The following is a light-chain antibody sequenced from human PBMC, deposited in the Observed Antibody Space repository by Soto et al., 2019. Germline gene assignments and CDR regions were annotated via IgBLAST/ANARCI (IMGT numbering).Light chain of an antibody. Sequence: DIQMTQSPSTLSASVGDRVTITCRASQSISSWLAWYQQKPGKAPKLLIYKASSLESGVPSRFSGSGSGTEFTLTISSLQPDDFATYYCQQYNSYAPFGKGTKVEIK. CDR3: QQYNSYAP. V-gene: IGKV1-5*03. CDR1: QSISSW. CDR2: KAS. J-gene: IGKJ1*01.